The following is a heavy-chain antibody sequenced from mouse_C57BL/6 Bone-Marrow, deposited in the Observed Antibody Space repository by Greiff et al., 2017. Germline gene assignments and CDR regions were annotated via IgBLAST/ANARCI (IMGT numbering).Heavy chain of an antibody. D-gene: IGHD1-1*01. CDR2: ISDGGSYT. Sequence: VQLVESGGGLVKPGGSLKLSCAASGFTFSSYAMSWVRQTPEKRLEWVATISDGGSYTYYPDNVKGRFTISRDNAKNNLYLQMSHLKSEDTAMYYCAREPFFYYYGSSYVENWYFDVWGTGTTVTVSS. J-gene: IGHJ1*03. CDR3: AREPFFYYYGSSYVENWYFDV. CDR1: GFTFSSYA. V-gene: IGHV5-4*01.